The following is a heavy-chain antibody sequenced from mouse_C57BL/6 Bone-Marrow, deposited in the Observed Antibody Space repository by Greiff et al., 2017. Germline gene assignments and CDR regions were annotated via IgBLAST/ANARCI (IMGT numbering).Heavy chain of an antibody. J-gene: IGHJ1*03. D-gene: IGHD1-1*01. CDR3: ASIPYGSSPYWYFDV. CDR1: GFTFSDYG. CDR2: ISSGSSTI. V-gene: IGHV5-17*01. Sequence: EVQVVESGGGLVKPGGSLKLSCAASGFTFSDYGMHWVRQAPEKGLEWVAYISSGSSTIYYADTVKGRFTISRDNAKNTLFLQMTSLRSEDTAMYYCASIPYGSSPYWYFDVWGTGTTVTVSS.